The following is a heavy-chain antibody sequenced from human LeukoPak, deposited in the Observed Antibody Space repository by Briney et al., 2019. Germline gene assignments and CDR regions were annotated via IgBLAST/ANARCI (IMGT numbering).Heavy chain of an antibody. CDR1: GYTLTSYG. J-gene: IGHJ6*02. Sequence: ASVKVSCKASGYTLTSYGISWVRQAPGQGLEWMGWISAYNGNTNYAQKLQGRVTMTTDTSTSTAYMELRSLRSDDTAVYYCARYDFWSGYYRTPYYYGMDVWGQGTTVTVSS. CDR3: ARYDFWSGYYRTPYYYGMDV. V-gene: IGHV1-18*01. D-gene: IGHD3-3*01. CDR2: ISAYNGNT.